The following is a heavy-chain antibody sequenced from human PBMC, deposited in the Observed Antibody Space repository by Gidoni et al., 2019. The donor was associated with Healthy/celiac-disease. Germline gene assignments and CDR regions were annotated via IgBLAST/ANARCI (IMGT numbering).Heavy chain of an antibody. V-gene: IGHV3-7*01. CDR1: GLTFSSYW. CDR2: IKQDGSEK. D-gene: IGHD6-6*01. J-gene: IGHJ4*02. CDR3: ARGIAAREYFDY. Sequence: EVQLVESGGGLVQPGGSLRLSCAASGLTFSSYWMSWVRQAPGKGLEWVANIKQDGSEKYYVDSVKGRFTISRDNAKNSLYLQMNSLRAEDTAVYYCARGIAAREYFDYWGQGTLVTVSS.